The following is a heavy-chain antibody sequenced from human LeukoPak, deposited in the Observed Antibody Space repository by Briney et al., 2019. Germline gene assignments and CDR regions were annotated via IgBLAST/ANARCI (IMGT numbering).Heavy chain of an antibody. CDR1: GGSISSGGYY. D-gene: IGHD2-2*01. J-gene: IGHJ4*02. Sequence: PSETLSLTCTVSGGSISSGGYYWSWIRQPPGKGLEWIGYIYHSGSTYYNPSLKSRVTISVDRSKNQFSLKLSSVTAADTAVYYCASRGGGVVVVPAAIFDYWGQGTLVTVSS. CDR3: ASRGGGVVVVPAAIFDY. V-gene: IGHV4-30-2*01. CDR2: IYHSGST.